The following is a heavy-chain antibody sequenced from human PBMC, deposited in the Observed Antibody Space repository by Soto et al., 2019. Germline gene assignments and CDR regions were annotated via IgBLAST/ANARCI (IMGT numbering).Heavy chain of an antibody. D-gene: IGHD6-13*01. V-gene: IGHV3-30*18. CDR3: AKDGDVAAAGYYFDY. CDR2: ISYGGSDQ. CDR1: GFTFSRYG. Sequence: LRLSCAASGFTFSRYGMHWVRQAPGKGLEWVAVISYGGSDQYYADSVKGRFTISRDNSKNTLYLRMNSLRAEDTAVYYCAKDGDVAAAGYYFDYWGQGTLVTVSS. J-gene: IGHJ4*02.